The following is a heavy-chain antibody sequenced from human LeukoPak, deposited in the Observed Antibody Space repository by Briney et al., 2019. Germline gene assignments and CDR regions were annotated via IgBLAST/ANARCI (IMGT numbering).Heavy chain of an antibody. CDR2: IGPIFGTA. Sequence: SVKVSCKASGGTFSSYAISWVRQAPGQGLEWMGRIGPIFGTANYAQKFQGRVTITTDESTSTAYMELTSPRSEDTAVYYCARDQGYGAYGLDYWGQGTLVTVSS. D-gene: IGHD4/OR15-4a*01. J-gene: IGHJ4*02. CDR3: ARDQGYGAYGLDY. V-gene: IGHV1-69*05. CDR1: GGTFSSYA.